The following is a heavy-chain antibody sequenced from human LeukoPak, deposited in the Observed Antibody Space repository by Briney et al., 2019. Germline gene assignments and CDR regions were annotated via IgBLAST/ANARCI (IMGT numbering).Heavy chain of an antibody. CDR2: IIPIFGTA. Sequence: SVKGSCKASGGTFSSYAISWVREAPGQGLEWMGGIIPIFGTANYAQKFQGRVTITADKSTSTAYMELSSLRSEDTAVYYCARVKYSNYYYMDVWGKGTTVTVSS. CDR1: GGTFSSYA. CDR3: ARVKYSNYYYMDV. V-gene: IGHV1-69*06. D-gene: IGHD6-6*01. J-gene: IGHJ6*03.